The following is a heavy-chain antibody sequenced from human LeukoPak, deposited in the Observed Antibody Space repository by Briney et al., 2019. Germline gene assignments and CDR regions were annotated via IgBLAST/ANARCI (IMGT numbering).Heavy chain of an antibody. CDR3: ARDAYSSGWHPDGMDV. J-gene: IGHJ6*02. D-gene: IGHD3-22*01. V-gene: IGHV3-23*01. CDR2: VSPSSGNT. CDR1: GFTFSNFA. Sequence: GGSLRLSCAASGFTFSNFAMSWVRQAPGEGLEWVSTVSPSSGNTYYADSVKGRFTISRDNSKSTLYLQMNSLRAEDTGVYYCARDAYSSGWHPDGMDVWGQGTTVTVSS.